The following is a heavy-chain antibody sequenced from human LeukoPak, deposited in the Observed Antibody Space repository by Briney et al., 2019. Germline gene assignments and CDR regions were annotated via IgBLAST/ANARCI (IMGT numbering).Heavy chain of an antibody. CDR1: GYTFTSYD. D-gene: IGHD3-10*01. CDR2: MNPKSGNT. CDR3: ARGITHKRRGHDY. J-gene: IGHJ4*02. V-gene: IGHV1-8*01. Sequence: ASVTVSCKASGYTFTSYDINWVRQAPGQGLECMGWMNPKSGNTGYAQKFQGRVTMTRNNSISTAYMELSSLRSEDTAVYYCARGITHKRRGHDYWGQGTLVTVSS.